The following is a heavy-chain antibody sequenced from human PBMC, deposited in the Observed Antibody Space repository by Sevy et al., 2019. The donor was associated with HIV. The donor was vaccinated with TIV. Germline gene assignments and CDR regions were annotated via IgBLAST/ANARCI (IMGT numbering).Heavy chain of an antibody. D-gene: IGHD2-15*01. CDR1: GGSISSYY. J-gene: IGHJ1*01. Sequence: SETLSLTCTVSGGSISSYYWSWIRQPPGKGLEWIGYIYYSGSTNYNPSLKSRVTISVDTSKNQFSLKLSSVTAADTAVYYCASGYCSGGSRYPEYFQHWGQGILVTVSS. CDR2: IYYSGST. V-gene: IGHV4-59*01. CDR3: ASGYCSGGSRYPEYFQH.